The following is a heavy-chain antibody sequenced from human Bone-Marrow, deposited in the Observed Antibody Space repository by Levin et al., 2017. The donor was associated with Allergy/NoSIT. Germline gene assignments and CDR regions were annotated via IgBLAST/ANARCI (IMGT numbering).Heavy chain of an antibody. CDR3: VKLAVAGKNGHFAL. J-gene: IGHJ2*01. Sequence: GESLKISCAASGFTFSDYWMSWARQAPGKGLEWVANIKRDGSEKYYVDYLKGRFTISRDNARNSLYLQMNSLRAEDTAVYYCVKLAVAGKNGHFALWGRGTLVTVSS. CDR2: IKRDGSEK. CDR1: GFTFSDYW. V-gene: IGHV3-7*03. D-gene: IGHD6-19*01.